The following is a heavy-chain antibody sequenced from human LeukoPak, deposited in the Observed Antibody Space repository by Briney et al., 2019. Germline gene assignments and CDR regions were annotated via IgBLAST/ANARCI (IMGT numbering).Heavy chain of an antibody. J-gene: IGHJ4*02. Sequence: PSQTLSLTCTVSGGSISSGDYYWSWIRQPPGTGLEWIGYIYYSGSTYYNPSLKSRVTISVDTSKNQFSLKLSSVTAADTAVYYCARDGGSGWYRKYFDYWGQGTLVTVSS. CDR3: ARDGGSGWYRKYFDY. D-gene: IGHD6-19*01. CDR1: GGSISSGDYY. V-gene: IGHV4-30-4*01. CDR2: IYYSGST.